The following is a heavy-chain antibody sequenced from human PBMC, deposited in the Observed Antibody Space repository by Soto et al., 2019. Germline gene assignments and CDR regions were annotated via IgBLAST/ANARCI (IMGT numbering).Heavy chain of an antibody. D-gene: IGHD2-2*01. J-gene: IGHJ5*02. CDR1: GYTISNYG. CDR2: ISLYSDGT. Sequence: ASVKVSCKTSGYTISNYGITWVRQAPGQPLEWLGWISLYSDGTNYAQKFQGRVSMTTDTSTTTAYMELRSLRSDDTAVYYCARVVPGAEAWFGPWGQGTVVTVS. V-gene: IGHV1-18*01. CDR3: ARVVPGAEAWFGP.